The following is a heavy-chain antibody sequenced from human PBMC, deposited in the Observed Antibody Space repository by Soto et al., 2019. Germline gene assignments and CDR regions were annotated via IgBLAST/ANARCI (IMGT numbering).Heavy chain of an antibody. V-gene: IGHV3-7*01. J-gene: IGHJ4*02. Sequence: EVQLVESGGGLVQPGGSLRLSCAASGFSLSDYWMNWVRQAPGKGLEWVAIIKQDGSDRYYVDSVKGRFTISRDNAKNSLYLQMSSLRVEDTALYYCARGRGWLHDYWGQRTLVTVSS. CDR3: ARGRGWLHDY. CDR2: IKQDGSDR. CDR1: GFSLSDYW. D-gene: IGHD6-19*01.